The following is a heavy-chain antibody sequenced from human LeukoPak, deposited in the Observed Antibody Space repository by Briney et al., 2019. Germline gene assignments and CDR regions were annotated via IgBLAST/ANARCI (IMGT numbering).Heavy chain of an antibody. CDR3: ARSVTTLADAFDI. D-gene: IGHD4-17*01. V-gene: IGHV4-30-4*01. J-gene: IGHJ3*02. CDR1: GGSISGGDYY. Sequence: PSETLSLTCTVSGGSISGGDYYWSWIRQPPGKGLEWIGYIYYSGSTYYNPSLKSRVTISVDTSKNQFSLKLSSVTAADTAVYYCARSVTTLADAFDIWGQGTMVTVSS. CDR2: IYYSGST.